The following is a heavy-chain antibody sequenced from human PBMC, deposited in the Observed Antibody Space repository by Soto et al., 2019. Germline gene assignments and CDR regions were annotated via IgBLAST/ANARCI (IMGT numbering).Heavy chain of an antibody. V-gene: IGHV3-23*01. Sequence: GGSLRLSCAASGFTFSSYAMSWVRQAPGKGLEWVSAISGSGGSTYYADSVKGRFTISRDNSKNTLYLQMNSLRAEDAAVYYCAKARYDYGGSSSNSRKYFDYWGQGTLVTVSS. J-gene: IGHJ4*02. D-gene: IGHD4-17*01. CDR2: ISGSGGST. CDR1: GFTFSSYA. CDR3: AKARYDYGGSSSNSRKYFDY.